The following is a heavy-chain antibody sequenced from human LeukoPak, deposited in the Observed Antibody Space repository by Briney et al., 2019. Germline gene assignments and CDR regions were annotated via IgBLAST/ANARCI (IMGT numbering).Heavy chain of an antibody. D-gene: IGHD2-15*01. CDR3: AKDQYCSGESCPHQRGFHY. Sequence: GGSLRLSCAASGFTFDNYAMTWVRQAPGRGLEWASTISNTGGSTYYVDSVKGRFTISRDNSKNTLYLQMNSLRAEDTAVYYCAKDQYCSGESCPHQRGFHYWGQGTLVTVSS. J-gene: IGHJ4*02. CDR2: ISNTGGST. CDR1: GFTFDNYA. V-gene: IGHV3-23*01.